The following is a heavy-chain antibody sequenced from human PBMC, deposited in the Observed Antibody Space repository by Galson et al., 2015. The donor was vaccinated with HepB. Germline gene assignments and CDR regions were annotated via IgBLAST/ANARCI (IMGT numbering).Heavy chain of an antibody. CDR1: GFTFSNAW. CDR2: IKSKTDGGTT. V-gene: IGHV3-15*01. CDR3: TTDRRYFDWLLYFDY. J-gene: IGHJ4*02. D-gene: IGHD3-9*01. Sequence: SLRLSCAASGFTFSNAWMSWVRQAPGKGLEWVGRIKSKTDGGTTDYAAPVKGRFTISRDDSKNTLYLQMNSLKTEDTAVYYCTTDRRYFDWLLYFDYWGQGTLVTVSS.